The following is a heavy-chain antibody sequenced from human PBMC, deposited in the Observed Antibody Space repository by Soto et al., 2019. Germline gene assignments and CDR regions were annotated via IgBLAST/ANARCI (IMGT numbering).Heavy chain of an antibody. CDR2: VYHTGDT. J-gene: IGHJ5*02. Sequence: LSLTCGVSGGTAASSHWWSWVRQSPGRGLEWIGNVYHTGDTNFNPSLQSRVTFSVDKSNNQFSLRLTSVTAADTAVYFCAREIVTAGGNNYFDPWGPGTLVTVSS. CDR3: AREIVTAGGNNYFDP. D-gene: IGHD2-21*02. V-gene: IGHV4-4*01. CDR1: GGTAASSHW.